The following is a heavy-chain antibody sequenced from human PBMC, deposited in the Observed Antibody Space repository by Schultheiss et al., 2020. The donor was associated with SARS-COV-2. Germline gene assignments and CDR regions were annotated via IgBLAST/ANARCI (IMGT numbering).Heavy chain of an antibody. CDR1: GYTFTGYY. CDR2: ISAYNGNT. D-gene: IGHD6-6*01. J-gene: IGHJ6*02. Sequence: ASVKVSCKASGYTFTGYYMHWVRQAPGQGLEWMGWISAYNGNTNYAQKFQGRVTMTRDTSISTAYMELSRLRSEDTAVYYCARAQLKHSVYSSSNYYYYGMDVWGQGTTVTVSS. CDR3: ARAQLKHSVYSSSNYYYYGMDV. V-gene: IGHV1-2*02.